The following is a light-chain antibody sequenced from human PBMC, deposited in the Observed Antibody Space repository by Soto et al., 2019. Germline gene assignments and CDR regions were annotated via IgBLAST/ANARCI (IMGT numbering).Light chain of an antibody. CDR3: QHYGASSWT. J-gene: IGKJ1*01. V-gene: IGKV3-20*01. CDR2: GAS. CDR1: QSVSSSY. Sequence: EIVLTQSPGTLSLSPGERATLSCRASQSVSSSYLAWYQHKPGQAPRLLIYGASNRATGIPDRFRGSGSGTDFTLTISRLEPEDFAVYYCQHYGASSWTFGQGTKVE.